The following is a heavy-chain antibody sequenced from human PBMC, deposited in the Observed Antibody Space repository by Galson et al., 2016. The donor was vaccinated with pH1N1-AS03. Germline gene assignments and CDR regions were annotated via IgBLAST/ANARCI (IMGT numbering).Heavy chain of an antibody. V-gene: IGHV3-33*06. CDR2: IWYDGSYK. D-gene: IGHD2-15*01. Sequence: SLRLSCAASGFTFSSYAMHWVRQAPGKGLEWVAVIWYDGSYKYHADSVQGRFTISRDNSENTLHLQMNSLRADDTAVYYCAKGRFGGGNCDLDYWGQGTLVTVSS. CDR3: AKGRFGGGNCDLDY. J-gene: IGHJ4*02. CDR1: GFTFSSYA.